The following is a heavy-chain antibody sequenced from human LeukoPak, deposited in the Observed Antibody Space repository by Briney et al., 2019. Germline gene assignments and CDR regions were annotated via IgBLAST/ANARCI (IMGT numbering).Heavy chain of an antibody. CDR3: ARDQNDAFDI. V-gene: IGHV3-21*01. CDR2: IISSGTYI. Sequence: GGSLRLSCAASGFTFSIYSMNWVRQAPGKGLEWVSAIISSGTYIYYSDSLEGRFTISRDNAKNSLYLQMDSLRAEDTALYYCARDQNDAFDIWGQGTMVTVSS. CDR1: GFTFSIYS. J-gene: IGHJ3*02.